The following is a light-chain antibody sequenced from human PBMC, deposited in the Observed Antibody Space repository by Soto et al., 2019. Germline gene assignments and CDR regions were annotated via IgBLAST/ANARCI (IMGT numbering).Light chain of an antibody. CDR1: QSVSSY. V-gene: IGKV3-11*01. CDR2: DAS. J-gene: IGKJ5*01. CDR3: QQRSNWPPSIT. Sequence: EIVLPQSPATLSFSPGERGTLSCRASQSVSSYLAWYQQKPGQAPRLLIYDASNRATGIPARFSGSGSGTDFTLTISSLEPEDCAVYYCQQRSNWPPSITFGQGTRREI.